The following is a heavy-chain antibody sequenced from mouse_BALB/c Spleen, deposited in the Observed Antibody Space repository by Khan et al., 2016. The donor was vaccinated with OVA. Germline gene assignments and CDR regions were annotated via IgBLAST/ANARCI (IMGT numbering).Heavy chain of an antibody. CDR3: ARGGRFSY. V-gene: IGHV1S137*01. Sequence: QVQLQQSGAELVRPGVSVKISCKGSGYTFTDFAMHWVKRGHAKSIEWIGGISTYYGDAEYNQKFQGKASMTVDKSSSTAYMELARLTSEDSAIYNGARGGRFSYWGQGTLVTVSA. CDR1: GYTFTDFA. D-gene: IGHD1-1*02. J-gene: IGHJ3*01. CDR2: ISTYYGDA.